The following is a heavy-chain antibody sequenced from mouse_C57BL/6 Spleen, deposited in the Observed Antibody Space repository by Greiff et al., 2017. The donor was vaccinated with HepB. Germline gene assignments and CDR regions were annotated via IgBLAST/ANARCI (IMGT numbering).Heavy chain of an antibody. Sequence: QVQLQQPGAELVRPGSSVKLSCKASGYTFTSYWMDWVKQRPGQGLEWIGNIYPSDSETHYNQKFKDKATLTVDKSSSTAYMQLSSLTSEDSAVYYCARGDYYGSSWAYWGQGTLVTVSA. D-gene: IGHD1-1*01. CDR2: IYPSDSET. CDR3: ARGDYYGSSWAY. V-gene: IGHV1-61*01. J-gene: IGHJ3*01. CDR1: GYTFTSYW.